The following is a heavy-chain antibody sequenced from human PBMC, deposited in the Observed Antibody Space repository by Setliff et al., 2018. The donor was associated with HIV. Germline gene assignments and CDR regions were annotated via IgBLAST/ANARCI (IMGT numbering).Heavy chain of an antibody. CDR2: IYYSGTS. CDR3: ARDSEITLGPQGYYYYGLDV. V-gene: IGHV4-31*03. CDR1: GGSISSGGYY. J-gene: IGHJ6*02. Sequence: SETLSLTCTVSGGSISSGGYYWSWIRQHPGKGLEWIGYIYYSGTSDYNPSLKSRVTISGDTSNNQFSLKLSSVTAADTAVYYCARDSEITLGPQGYYYYGLDVWAKGPRSPSP. D-gene: IGHD3-10*01.